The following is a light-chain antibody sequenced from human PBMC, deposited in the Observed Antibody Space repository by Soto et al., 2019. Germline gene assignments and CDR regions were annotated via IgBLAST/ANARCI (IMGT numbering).Light chain of an antibody. J-gene: IGLJ1*01. Sequence: QSALTQPPSASGSPGQSVTISCTGTSSDVGGYNYVSWYQQHPGRAPKLMIYEVSKRPSGVTDRFSGSKSGNTASLTVSGLQNEDEADYYCSSYAGSNNQVFGTGTKVTVL. CDR1: SSDVGGYNY. V-gene: IGLV2-8*01. CDR3: SSYAGSNNQV. CDR2: EVS.